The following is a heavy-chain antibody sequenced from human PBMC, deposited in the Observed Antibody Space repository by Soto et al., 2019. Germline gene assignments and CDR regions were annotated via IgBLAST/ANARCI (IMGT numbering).Heavy chain of an antibody. Sequence: QVQVVESGGGVVQPGRSLRLSCAVSGVTVSDYPLHWVRQAPGKGLEWVAVMFRDENNKRYADSVKGRFTISRDNSKXXXXXXXXXXXXXXXXXXXXXKSTANWGQGTLVTVSS. CDR2: MFRDENNK. V-gene: IGHV3-30-3*01. CDR3: XKSTAN. CDR1: GVTVSDYP. J-gene: IGHJ4*02.